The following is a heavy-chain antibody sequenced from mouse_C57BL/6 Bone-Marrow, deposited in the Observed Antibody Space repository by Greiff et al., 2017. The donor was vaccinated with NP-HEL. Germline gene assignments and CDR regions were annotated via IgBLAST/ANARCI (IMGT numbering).Heavy chain of an antibody. V-gene: IGHV1-5*01. CDR1: GYTFTSYW. D-gene: IGHD2-1*01. Sequence: VQLQQSGTVLARPGASVKMSCKTSGYTFTSYWMNWVKQRPGQGLEWIGAIYPGNSDTSYNQKFKGKAKLTAVTSASTAYMELSSLTNEDSAVYSCPDGTYGGAWFAYWGQGTLVTVSA. CDR3: PDGTYGGAWFAY. J-gene: IGHJ3*01. CDR2: IYPGNSDT.